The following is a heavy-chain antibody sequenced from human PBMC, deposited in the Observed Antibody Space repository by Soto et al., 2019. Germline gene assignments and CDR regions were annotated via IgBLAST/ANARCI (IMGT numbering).Heavy chain of an antibody. J-gene: IGHJ6*02. CDR1: GGTFSSYT. V-gene: IGHV1-69*02. Sequence: QVQLVQSGAEVKKPGSSVKVSCKASGGTFSSYTISWVRQAPGQGLEWMGRIIPILGIANYAQKFQGRVTIPADKSTSTAYMELSSLRSEDTAVYYWARSPPPYYYGRDVWGQGPTVTVSS. CDR3: ARSPPPYYYGRDV. CDR2: IIPILGIA.